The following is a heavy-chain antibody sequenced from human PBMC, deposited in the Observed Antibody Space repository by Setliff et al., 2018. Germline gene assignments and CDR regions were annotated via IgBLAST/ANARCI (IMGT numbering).Heavy chain of an antibody. CDR2: IYHNGNT. CDR1: GGSISPYF. Sequence: SETLSLTCTVSGGSISPYFWSWIRQPPGKGLEWICYIYHNGNTNFNPSLKSRVNMSIDTSKNQFALNLRSVTAADTAVYYCVRDRTAYSYGLDVWAQGTTVTVSS. V-gene: IGHV4-59*01. CDR3: VRDRTAYSYGLDV. J-gene: IGHJ6*02. D-gene: IGHD5-18*01.